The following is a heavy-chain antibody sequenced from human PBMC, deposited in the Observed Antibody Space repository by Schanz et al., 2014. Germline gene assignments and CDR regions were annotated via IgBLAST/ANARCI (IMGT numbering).Heavy chain of an antibody. CDR2: IRGADNPT. CDR3: VRDTDYHFDY. J-gene: IGHJ4*02. D-gene: IGHD4-17*01. Sequence: VQLVESGGGLVQPGGSLRLSCAASGFTFSRHAMHWVRQAAGKGLEWVSLIRGADNPTYYADSVKGRFTISRDNSKNTLYLQMNSLRAEDTAVYYCVRDTDYHFDYWGQGTLVTVSS. CDR1: GFTFSRHA. V-gene: IGHV3-NL1*01.